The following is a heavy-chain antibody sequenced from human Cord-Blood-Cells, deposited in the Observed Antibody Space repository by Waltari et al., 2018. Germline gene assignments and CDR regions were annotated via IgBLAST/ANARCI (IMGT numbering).Heavy chain of an antibody. CDR1: GYTFTSYD. CDR2: MNPNSGNT. CDR3: ARGRYDFWSGYYSWFDP. D-gene: IGHD3-3*01. V-gene: IGHV1-8*01. Sequence: VQLVQSGAEVKKPGASLKVSCKASGYTFTSYDINWVRQATGQGLEWMGWMNPNSGNTGYAQKYQGRVTMTRNTSISTAYMELSSLRSEDTAVYYCARGRYDFWSGYYSWFDPWGQGTRVTVSS. J-gene: IGHJ5*02.